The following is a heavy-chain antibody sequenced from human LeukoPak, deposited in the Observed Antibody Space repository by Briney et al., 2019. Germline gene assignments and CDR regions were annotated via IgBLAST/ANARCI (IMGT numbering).Heavy chain of an antibody. CDR1: GFTFSSYG. CDR3: ARASTTVVTLDSLSI. CDR2: ISFSSRTV. Sequence: PGGSLRLSCAASGFTFSSYGMHWVRQAPGKGLEWISYISFSSRTVYYTDSVKGRFTISRDNAKNSLDLQMNSLRVEDTALYFCARASTTVVTLDSLSIWGQGTMVTVSS. V-gene: IGHV3-48*01. J-gene: IGHJ3*02. D-gene: IGHD4-23*01.